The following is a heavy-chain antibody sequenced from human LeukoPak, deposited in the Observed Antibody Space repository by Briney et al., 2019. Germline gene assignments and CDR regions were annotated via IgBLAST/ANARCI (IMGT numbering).Heavy chain of an antibody. V-gene: IGHV3-9*01. Sequence: PGGPLRLPCTPWGLHYYEFAMLGPRHSPGKAPVGLSDFCWNGAYIAYADSVKGRFTISRDDAKNSLYLHMNSLRAEDTALYYCVKGQGSNSPYNYYYMDVWGKGTTVIVSS. D-gene: IGHD2-2*01. CDR2: FCWNGAYI. CDR3: VKGQGSNSPYNYYYMDV. CDR1: GLHYYEFA. J-gene: IGHJ6*03.